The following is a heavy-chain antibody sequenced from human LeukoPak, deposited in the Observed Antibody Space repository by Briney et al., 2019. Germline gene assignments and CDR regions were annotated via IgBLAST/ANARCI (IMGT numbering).Heavy chain of an antibody. CDR2: IKQDGSEK. Sequence: PGGSLRLSCAASGVTFSIYWMSWVRQAPGKGVEGVANIKQDGSEKYYVDSVRGPFTISRDNAKNSLYLQMNSLRVEDTAVYYCARNTYYYERSGWKAFDIWGQGTMVTVSS. CDR3: ARNTYYYERSGWKAFDI. V-gene: IGHV3-7*01. CDR1: GVTFSIYW. D-gene: IGHD3-22*01. J-gene: IGHJ3*02.